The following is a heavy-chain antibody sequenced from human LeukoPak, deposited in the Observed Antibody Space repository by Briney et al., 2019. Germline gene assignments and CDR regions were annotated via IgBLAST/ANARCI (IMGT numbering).Heavy chain of an antibody. Sequence: GGSLRLSCAASGFTFSSYAMSWVRQAPGKGLEWVSATSGSGGSTYYADSVKGRFTISRDNSKNTLYLQMNSLRAEDTAVYYCARTVDSSGYYYFSYYYYGMDVWGQGTTVTVSS. CDR1: GFTFSSYA. D-gene: IGHD3-22*01. CDR2: TSGSGGST. J-gene: IGHJ6*02. CDR3: ARTVDSSGYYYFSYYYYGMDV. V-gene: IGHV3-23*01.